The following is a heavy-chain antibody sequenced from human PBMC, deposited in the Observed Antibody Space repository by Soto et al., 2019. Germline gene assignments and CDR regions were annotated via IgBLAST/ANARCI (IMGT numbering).Heavy chain of an antibody. V-gene: IGHV1-3*01. CDR1: GYTFTSYA. CDR2: INAGNGNT. J-gene: IGHJ4*01. D-gene: IGHD1-26*01. Sequence: QVQLVQSGAEVKKPGASVKVSCKASGYTFTSYAMHWVRPAPGQRLEWMGWINAGNGNTKYSQKCQGRVTITMDTSVSTTYMELSSLRSEDTAVYYCARDVGAADYWGHGPLVTVSS. CDR3: ARDVGAADY.